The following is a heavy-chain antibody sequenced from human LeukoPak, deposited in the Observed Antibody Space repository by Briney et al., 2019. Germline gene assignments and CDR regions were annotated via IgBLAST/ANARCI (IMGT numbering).Heavy chain of an antibody. CDR3: ARTTEAHSWRTRYYDYYMDV. V-gene: IGHV4-59*01. Sequence: PSETLSLTCTLSVGSISSYYWSWIRHPPGKGLEWIGYNYYSGSTNYNPSLKSRVTISVDTSKNQFSLKLSSVTAADTAVYYCARTTEAHSWRTRYYDYYMDVWGKGTTVTVSS. J-gene: IGHJ6*03. CDR1: VGSISSYY. D-gene: IGHD6-13*01. CDR2: NYYSGST.